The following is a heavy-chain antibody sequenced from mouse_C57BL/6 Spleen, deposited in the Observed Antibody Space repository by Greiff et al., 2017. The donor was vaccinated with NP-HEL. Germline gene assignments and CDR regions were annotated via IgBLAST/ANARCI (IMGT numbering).Heavy chain of an antibody. V-gene: IGHV5-6*01. D-gene: IGHD2-4*01. CDR1: GFTFSSYG. J-gene: IGHJ3*01. Sequence: EVQVVESGGDLVKPGGSLKLSCAASGFTFSSYGMSWVRQTPDKRLEWVATISSGGSYTYYPDSVKGRFTISRDNAKNTLYLQMSSLKSEDTAMYYCASMDEYDVGWFAYWGQGTLVTVSA. CDR3: ASMDEYDVGWFAY. CDR2: ISSGGSYT.